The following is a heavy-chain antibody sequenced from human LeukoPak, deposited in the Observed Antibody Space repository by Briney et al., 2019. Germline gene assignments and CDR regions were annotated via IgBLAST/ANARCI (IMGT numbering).Heavy chain of an antibody. CDR1: GFTFTSYN. Sequence: GGSLTLSCAASGFTFTSYNFHWVRRAPGKGLEWVSFISYDGNIKYADSVKGRFTISRDNSKNTLYLQMNSLRAEDTAVYYCAKGSHVLPLPYYSSSWYEEARGLDYWGQGTLVTVSS. D-gene: IGHD6-13*01. J-gene: IGHJ4*02. V-gene: IGHV3-30*18. CDR2: ISYDGNIK. CDR3: AKGSHVLPLPYYSSSWYEEARGLDY.